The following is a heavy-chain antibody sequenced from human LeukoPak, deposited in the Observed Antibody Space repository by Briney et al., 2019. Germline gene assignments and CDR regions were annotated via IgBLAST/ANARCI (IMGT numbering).Heavy chain of an antibody. V-gene: IGHV3-23*01. D-gene: IGHD2/OR15-2a*01. CDR1: RFTFSSYA. CDR3: AKRDYVDSTTYAPLFDY. Sequence: GGSLRLSCASSRFTFSSYAMAWVRQAPGKGLEWVSGIVGFGANTFYADSVKGRLPVSRDNSKNTLYMHMNGLRTEATAVYYCAKRDYVDSTTYAPLFDYWGQGTLVTVSS. J-gene: IGHJ4*02. CDR2: IVGFGANT.